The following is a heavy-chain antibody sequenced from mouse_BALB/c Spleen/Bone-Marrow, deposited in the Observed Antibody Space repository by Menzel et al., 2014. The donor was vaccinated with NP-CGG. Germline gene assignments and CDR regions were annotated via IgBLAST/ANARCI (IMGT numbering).Heavy chain of an antibody. D-gene: IGHD2-4*01. J-gene: IGHJ2*01. CDR3: ASDYDYFVY. Sequence: EDSGGGLRQPGVSRKLSCAASGFTFSSFGMHWVRQAPEKGLEWVAYISSGSSTIYYADTVKGRFTISRDNPKNTLFLQMTSLRSEDTAMYYCASDYDYFVYCGEAATPTIS. CDR1: GFTFSSFG. CDR2: ISSGSSTI. V-gene: IGHV5-17*02.